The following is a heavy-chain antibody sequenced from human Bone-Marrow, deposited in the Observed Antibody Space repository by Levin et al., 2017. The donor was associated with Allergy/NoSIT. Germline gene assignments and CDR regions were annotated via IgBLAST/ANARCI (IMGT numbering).Heavy chain of an antibody. J-gene: IGHJ6*02. D-gene: IGHD6-6*01. Sequence: SETLSLTCSVSGGSVSSGDSYWSWIRQPPGKGLEYIGYIHYSGSTSYNPSLKSRLTISRDTSKNQFSLRLTSVTAADSAVYYCVFWSSSSSPAYYYTLDVWGQGTTVSVSS. V-gene: IGHV4-30-4*01. CDR2: IHYSGST. CDR1: GGSVSSGDSY. CDR3: VFWSSSSSPAYYYTLDV.